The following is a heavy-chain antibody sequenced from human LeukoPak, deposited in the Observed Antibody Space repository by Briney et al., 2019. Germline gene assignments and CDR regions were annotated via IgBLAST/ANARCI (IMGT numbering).Heavy chain of an antibody. CDR1: GGSISSGDYY. Sequence: SETLSLTCTVSGGSISSGDYYWSWIRQPPGKGQEWIGYIYYSGSTYYNPSLKSRVTISVDTSKNQFSLKLSSVTAADTAVYYCASLGSPLGYNGDYHWFDPWGQGTRVTVSS. J-gene: IGHJ5*02. D-gene: IGHD4-17*01. V-gene: IGHV4-30-4*01. CDR3: ASLGSPLGYNGDYHWFDP. CDR2: IYYSGST.